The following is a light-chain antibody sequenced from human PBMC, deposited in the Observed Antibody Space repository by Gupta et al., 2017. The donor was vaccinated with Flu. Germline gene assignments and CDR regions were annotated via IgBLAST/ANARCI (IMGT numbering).Light chain of an antibody. J-gene: IGLJ3*02. V-gene: IGLV1-47*01. CDR2: RDD. Sequence: QSVLIQPPTTSGTPGQRVIISCSGTRSNVQTYNVYWYRQVPGSAPTLLFSRDDGRPSGVPYRVSGSKSGTSASLDIDGLRSEDEAQYYCAAWDDILGGQVFGGGTRLTVL. CDR1: RSNVQTYN. CDR3: AAWDDILGGQV.